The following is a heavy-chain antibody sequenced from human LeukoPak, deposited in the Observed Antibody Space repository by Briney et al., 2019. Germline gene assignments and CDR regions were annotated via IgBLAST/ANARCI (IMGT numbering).Heavy chain of an antibody. CDR3: SKGGGYVRMDV. CDR1: GFIFSDYW. V-gene: IGHV3-7*03. D-gene: IGHD5-12*01. J-gene: IGHJ6*02. CDR2: IKQDGSET. Sequence: GSLRLSCAASGFIFSDYWLSWVRQAPGKGLEWVANIKQDGSETHYVDSVKGRFTISRDKAKNSLFLQMNSLRADDTAVYYCSKGGGYVRMDVWGQGTTVTVSS.